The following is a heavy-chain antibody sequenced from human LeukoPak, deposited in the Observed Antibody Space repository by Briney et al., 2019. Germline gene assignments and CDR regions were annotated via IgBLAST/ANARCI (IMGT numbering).Heavy chain of an antibody. Sequence: SETLSLTCAVYGGSFSGYYWSWIRQPPGKGLEWIGEINHRGSTNYNPSLKSRVTISVDTSKNQFSLKLSSVTAADTAVYYCARGRWKNYWGQGTLVTVSS. J-gene: IGHJ4*02. CDR3: ARGRWKNY. CDR1: GGSFSGYY. D-gene: IGHD1-1*01. CDR2: INHRGST. V-gene: IGHV4-34*01.